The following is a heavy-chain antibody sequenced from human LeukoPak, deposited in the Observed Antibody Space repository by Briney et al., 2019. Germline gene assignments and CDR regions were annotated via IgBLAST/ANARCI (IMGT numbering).Heavy chain of an antibody. CDR1: GGSISSYY. D-gene: IGHD1-26*01. V-gene: IGHV4-59*12. CDR3: ARSYSGSYYSYYYYYMDV. Sequence: SETLSLTCTVSGGSISSYYWSWIRQPPGKGLEWIGYIYYSGSTNYNPSLNSRVTISRDTSKNQFSLKLSSVTPEDTAVYYCARSYSGSYYSYYYYYMDVWGKGTTVTVSS. CDR2: IYYSGST. J-gene: IGHJ6*03.